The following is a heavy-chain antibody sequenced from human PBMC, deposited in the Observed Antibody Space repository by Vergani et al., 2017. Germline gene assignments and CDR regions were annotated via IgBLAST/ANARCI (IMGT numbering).Heavy chain of an antibody. CDR1: GYSVGSGYY. CDR2: VHRNGNT. CDR3: ARGAQYCSSTSCYTSPFDY. D-gene: IGHD2-2*02. Sequence: QVDLQESGPGLVKSSETLSLNCAVSGYSVGSGYYWGWIRQPPGRGLEWIGCVHRNGNTYYTSSLRSRATISRDTSKNQFSLKLSSVTAADTAVYYCARGAQYCSSTSCYTSPFDYWGQGTLVTVSS. V-gene: IGHV4-38-2*01. J-gene: IGHJ4*02.